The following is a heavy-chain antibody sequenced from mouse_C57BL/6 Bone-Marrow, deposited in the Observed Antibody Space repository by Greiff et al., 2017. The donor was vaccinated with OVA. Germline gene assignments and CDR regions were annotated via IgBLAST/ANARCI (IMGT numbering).Heavy chain of an antibody. D-gene: IGHD1-1*01. J-gene: IGHJ2*01. CDR1: GYTFTSYG. V-gene: IGHV1-81*01. CDR2: IYPRSGNT. CDR3: HYCGSSPDY. Sequence: QVQLQQSGAELARPGASVKLSCKASGYTFTSYGISWVKQRPGQGLEWIGEIYPRSGNTYYNEKFKGKATLTADKSSSPAYMELRSMTSEDAAVYFSHYCGSSPDYWGQGTTLTVSS.